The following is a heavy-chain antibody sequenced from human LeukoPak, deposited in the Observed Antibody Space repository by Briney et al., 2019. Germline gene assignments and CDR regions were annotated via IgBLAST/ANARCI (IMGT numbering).Heavy chain of an antibody. J-gene: IGHJ4*02. D-gene: IGHD3-22*01. CDR3: ARDRYDSSGYYRDY. CDR1: GFTFSIYA. CDR2: ISYDESDK. V-gene: IGHV3-30*04. Sequence: GRSLRLSCAASGFTFSIYAMHWVRQAPGKGLEWVAVISYDESDKYYADSVKGRFTISRDNSKNTLYLQMNSLRAEDTAVYYCARDRYDSSGYYRDYWGQGTLVTVS.